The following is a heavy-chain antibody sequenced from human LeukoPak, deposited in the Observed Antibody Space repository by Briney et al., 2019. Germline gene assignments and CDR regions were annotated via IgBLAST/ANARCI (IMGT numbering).Heavy chain of an antibody. CDR1: GGSISRSSYY. Sequence: SETLSLTCTVSGGSISRSSYYWGWIRQPPGKGLEWIGSIYYSGSTYYNPSLKSRVTISVDTSKNQFSLKLSSVTAADTAVYYCARRGRLLLWFGELRDGFDPWGQGTLVTVSS. CDR2: IYYSGST. V-gene: IGHV4-39*07. CDR3: ARRGRLLLWFGELRDGFDP. J-gene: IGHJ5*02. D-gene: IGHD3-10*01.